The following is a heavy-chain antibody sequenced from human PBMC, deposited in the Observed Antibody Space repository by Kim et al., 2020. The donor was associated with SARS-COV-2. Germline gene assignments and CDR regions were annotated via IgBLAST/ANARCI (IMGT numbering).Heavy chain of an antibody. CDR2: ISSTGGSP. J-gene: IGHJ4*02. Sequence: GGSLRLSCAASGLTFNSFAMIWVRQAPGTGLEWVSAISSTGGSPYYADSVKGRFTISRDNSKSTLYLQMNSLRAEDTAMYYCAKYRVGATLIPSYWGQGTLVTVSS. CDR3: AKYRVGATLIPSY. CDR1: GLTFNSFA. V-gene: IGHV3-23*01. D-gene: IGHD1-26*01.